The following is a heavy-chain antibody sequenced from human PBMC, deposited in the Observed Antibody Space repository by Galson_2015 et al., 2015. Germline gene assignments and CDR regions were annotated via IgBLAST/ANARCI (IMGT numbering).Heavy chain of an antibody. CDR1: GDSVSSNSAA. Sequence: CAISGDSVSSNSAAWNWIRQSPSRGLEWLGRTYYRSKWYNDYAVSVKSRITINPDTSKNQFSLQLNSVTPEDTAVYYCASGPSVAATYYYGMDVWGQGTTVTVSS. V-gene: IGHV6-1*01. D-gene: IGHD2-15*01. J-gene: IGHJ6*02. CDR2: TYYRSKWYN. CDR3: ASGPSVAATYYYGMDV.